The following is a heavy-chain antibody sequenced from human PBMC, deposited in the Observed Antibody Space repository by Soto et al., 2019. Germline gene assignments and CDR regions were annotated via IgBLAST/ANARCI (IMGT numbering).Heavy chain of an antibody. CDR3: ARQQPDNSSWYVQDYYSHYGMDV. V-gene: IGHV5-10-1*01. Sequence: PGETRKISCKGSGCRFTSYWISWVRQMPGKGLEWMGRIDPSDSYTNYSPSFQGHVTISADKSISTAYLQWSSLKASDTAMYYCARQQPDNSSWYVQDYYSHYGMDVWGQGTTVTVSS. D-gene: IGHD6-13*01. J-gene: IGHJ6*02. CDR2: IDPSDSYT. CDR1: GCRFTSYW.